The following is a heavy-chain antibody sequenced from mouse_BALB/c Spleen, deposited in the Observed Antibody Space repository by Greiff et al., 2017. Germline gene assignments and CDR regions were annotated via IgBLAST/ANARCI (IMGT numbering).Heavy chain of an antibody. Sequence: VQLKESGPGLVAPSQSLSITCTVSGFSLTSYGVRWVRQPPGKGLEWLGVIWAGGSTNYNSALMSRLSISKDNSKSQVFLKMNSLQTDDTAMYYCARESLYGNSFAYWGQGTLVTVSA. J-gene: IGHJ3*01. V-gene: IGHV2-9*02. CDR1: GFSLTSYG. CDR2: IWAGGST. CDR3: ARESLYGNSFAY. D-gene: IGHD2-1*01.